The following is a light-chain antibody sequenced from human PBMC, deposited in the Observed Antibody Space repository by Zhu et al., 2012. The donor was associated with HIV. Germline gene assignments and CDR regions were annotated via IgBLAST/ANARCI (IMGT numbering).Light chain of an antibody. CDR2: AAS. CDR1: QGISNY. J-gene: IGKJ1*01. Sequence: DIQMTQSPSSLSASVGDTVTITCRASQGISNYLAWYQHKSGKVPELLIFAASTLHSGVPSRFSGSGSGTDFTLTISSLKPEDVATYYCQKYYSAPRTFGQGTKVE. V-gene: IGKV1-27*01. CDR3: QKYYSAPRT.